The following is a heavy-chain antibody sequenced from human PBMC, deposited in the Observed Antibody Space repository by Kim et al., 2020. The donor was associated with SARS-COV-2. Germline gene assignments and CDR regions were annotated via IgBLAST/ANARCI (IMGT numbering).Heavy chain of an antibody. Sequence: SETLSLTCTVSGGSISSSSYYWGWIRQPPGKGLEWIGSIYYSASTYYNPSLKSRVTISVDTSKNQFSLKLSSVTAADTAVYYCARQARRGHIVARHDWFDPWGQGTLVTVSS. J-gene: IGHJ5*02. CDR1: GGSISSSSYY. CDR3: ARQARRGHIVARHDWFDP. V-gene: IGHV4-39*01. D-gene: IGHD2-15*01. CDR2: IYYSAST.